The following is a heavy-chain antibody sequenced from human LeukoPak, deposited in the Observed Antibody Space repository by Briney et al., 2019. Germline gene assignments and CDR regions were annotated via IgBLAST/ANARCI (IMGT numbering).Heavy chain of an antibody. Sequence: GGSLRLSCAASGFTFINYAMSWVRQAPGKGLEWDSVISGNGGTTYYADSVKGRFSISRDNSKNTLILQMNSLRAEDTAVYYCAKGTYYYDSSGYYYGPTFDNWGQGTLVTVSA. CDR2: ISGNGGTT. J-gene: IGHJ4*02. CDR3: AKGTYYYDSSGYYYGPTFDN. D-gene: IGHD3-22*01. CDR1: GFTFINYA. V-gene: IGHV3-23*01.